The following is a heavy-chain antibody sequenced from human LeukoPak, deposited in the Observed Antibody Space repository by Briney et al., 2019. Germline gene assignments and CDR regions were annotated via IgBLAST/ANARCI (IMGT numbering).Heavy chain of an antibody. Sequence: SETLSLTCTVSGGSISSYYWSWIRQPAGKGLEWIGRIYTSGSTNYNPSLKSRVTISVDTSKNQFSLKLSSVTAADTAVYYCARDKREWFGELGDYYYYYMDVWGKGTTVTISS. CDR1: GGSISSYY. J-gene: IGHJ6*03. V-gene: IGHV4-4*07. CDR2: IYTSGST. D-gene: IGHD3-10*01. CDR3: ARDKREWFGELGDYYYYYMDV.